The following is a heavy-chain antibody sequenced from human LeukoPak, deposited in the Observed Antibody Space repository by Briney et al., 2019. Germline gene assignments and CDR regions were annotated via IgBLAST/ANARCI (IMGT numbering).Heavy chain of an antibody. J-gene: IGHJ4*02. V-gene: IGHV4-34*01. CDR2: INHSGST. CDR1: GGSFSGYY. Sequence: SETLSLTCAPSGGSFSGYYWSWIRQPPGKGLEWIGEINHSGSTYYNPSLKSRVTMSVDTSKNHFSLQLSSVTAADTAVYYCARGYCSGGSCYTNDYWGQGTLVTVSS. CDR3: ARGYCSGGSCYTNDY. D-gene: IGHD2-15*01.